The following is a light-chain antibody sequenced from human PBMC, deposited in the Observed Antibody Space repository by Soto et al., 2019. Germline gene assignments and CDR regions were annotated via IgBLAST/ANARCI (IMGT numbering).Light chain of an antibody. J-gene: IGKJ1*01. CDR2: LGS. CDR1: QSVVYTSNNKNY. Sequence: DSVMIKSPDSLAVSLADGTALNCKSSQSVVYTSNNKNYLAWYLQKTGQSPQLLIYLGSNRASGVPDRFSGSGSGRDFTLTVSSVEAEDVGVFDGMPHLQTPWTFGQGTKVDNK. CDR3: MPHLQTPWT. V-gene: IGKV4-1*01.